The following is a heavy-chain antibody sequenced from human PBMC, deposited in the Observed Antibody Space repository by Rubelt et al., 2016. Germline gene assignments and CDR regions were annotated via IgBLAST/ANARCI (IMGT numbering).Heavy chain of an antibody. D-gene: IGHD6-13*01. CDR3: ARGPTAAPYYFDC. J-gene: IGHJ4*02. Sequence: QAQLVQSGAEVKKPGASVKVSCKASGYTLTDYYMHWVRQAPGQGLEWMGRIIPILGTANYAQEFQGRVTITADKSPSTSYMGRSSLRSEDTAVYYWARGPTAAPYYFDCWGQGTLVTVSS. V-gene: IGHV1-69*09. CDR1: GYTLTDYY. CDR2: IIPILGTA.